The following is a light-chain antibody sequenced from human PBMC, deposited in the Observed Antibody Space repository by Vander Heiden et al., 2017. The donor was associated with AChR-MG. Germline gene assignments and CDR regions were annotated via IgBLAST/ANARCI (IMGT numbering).Light chain of an antibody. V-gene: IGKV1-39*01. CDR1: QSISSY. J-gene: IGKJ4*01. CDR3: QQRYSWPLT. CDR2: GAS. Sequence: DLQMTQSPSSLSASVGDRVTITCRASQSISSYLNWYQQKPGQAPRLLIFGASSMESDVPARFSGSGSGTEFTLTISSLQSEDFAMYYCQQRYSWPLTFGGGTKVEIK.